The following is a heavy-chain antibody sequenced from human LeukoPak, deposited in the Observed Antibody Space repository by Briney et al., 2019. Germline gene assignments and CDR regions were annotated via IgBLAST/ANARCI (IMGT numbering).Heavy chain of an antibody. V-gene: IGHV3-7*01. CDR3: VRDSDXQRNSGGLYAHYDALDI. CDR1: EFTFSTFW. CDR2: IKADGSVK. J-gene: IGHJ3*02. D-gene: IGHD2-21*01. Sequence: GGSLRLSCAASEFTFSTFWMSWVRQAPGKGLEWVANIKADGSVKHYVDSVEGRFSISRDNARSSRYLQMNSLRAEDTAVYYCVRDSDXQRNSGGLYAHYDALDIWGHGTMVTVSS.